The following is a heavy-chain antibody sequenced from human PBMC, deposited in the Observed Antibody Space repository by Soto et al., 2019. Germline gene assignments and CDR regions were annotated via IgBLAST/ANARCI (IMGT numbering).Heavy chain of an antibody. Sequence: QVHLQQWGAGLLKPSETLSLTCAVYGGSFTGYYWSWIRQPPGKGLEWIGEINHRGSTNYNPSVTSRVTISVDTSKNQFSLQLNSVTAADTAVYYCATSYFAFWSGYYRGYYFDYWGQGTLVTVFS. V-gene: IGHV4-34*01. J-gene: IGHJ4*02. CDR2: INHRGST. CDR1: GGSFTGYY. CDR3: ATSYFAFWSGYYRGYYFDY. D-gene: IGHD3-3*01.